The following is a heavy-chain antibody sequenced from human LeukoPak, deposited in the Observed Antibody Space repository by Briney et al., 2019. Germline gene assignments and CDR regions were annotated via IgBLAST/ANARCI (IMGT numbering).Heavy chain of an antibody. CDR1: GGSISSGDYY. Sequence: SQTLSLTCTVSGGSISSGDYYWSWIRQPPGKGLEWIGYIYYSGSTNYNPSLKSRVTISVDTSKNQFSLKLSSVTAADTAVYYCARHGGLIAAAGTGFDYWGQGTLVTVSS. J-gene: IGHJ4*02. CDR3: ARHGGLIAAAGTGFDY. D-gene: IGHD6-13*01. CDR2: IYYSGST. V-gene: IGHV4-30-4*01.